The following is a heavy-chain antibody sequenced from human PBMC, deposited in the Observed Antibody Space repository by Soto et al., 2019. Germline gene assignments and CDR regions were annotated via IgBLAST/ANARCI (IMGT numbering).Heavy chain of an antibody. CDR3: ARRYGWLYFDY. J-gene: IGHJ4*02. CDR1: RDSISSSNYF. D-gene: IGHD6-19*01. Sequence: SETLSLTCTVSRDSISSSNYFRGWIRQPPGKGLEWIGTIFYSGSTYYNPSLKSRVTISVDTSKNHFSLRLISVTAADTALSYCARRYGWLYFDYWGQGSRVTFSS. V-gene: IGHV4-39*01. CDR2: IFYSGST.